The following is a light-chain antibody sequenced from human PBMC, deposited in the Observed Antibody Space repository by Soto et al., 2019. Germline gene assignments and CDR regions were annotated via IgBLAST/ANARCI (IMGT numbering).Light chain of an antibody. V-gene: IGKV1-5*03. CDR2: KAS. J-gene: IGKJ1*01. CDR3: QQYNSYSRA. CDR1: QGISGR. Sequence: DIQMTQSPSTLSASVGDRVTITCRASQGISGRLAWYQQKPGKAPKLLIYKASSLGSGVTSRFSGSGSGTEFTLTISSLQPDDFATYYFQQYNSYSRAFGQGTKVEIK.